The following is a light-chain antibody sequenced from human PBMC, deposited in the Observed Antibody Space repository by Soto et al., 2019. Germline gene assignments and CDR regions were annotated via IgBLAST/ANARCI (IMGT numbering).Light chain of an antibody. CDR3: QQYSNSPQT. V-gene: IGKV3-20*01. CDR2: GAS. CDR1: QSVSSGY. Sequence: EIVLTHSPGTLSLSPCERATLSFRASQSVSSGYLAWYQQKPGQAPSLLIYGASSRATGIPDRFSGSGSGTDFTLTISRLEPEDFAVYFCQQYSNSPQTFGQGTKVDIK. J-gene: IGKJ1*01.